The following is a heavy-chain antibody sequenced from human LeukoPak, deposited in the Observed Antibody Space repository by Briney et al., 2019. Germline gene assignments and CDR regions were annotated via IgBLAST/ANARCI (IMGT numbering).Heavy chain of an antibody. D-gene: IGHD3-22*01. CDR1: GFTFRSYV. Sequence: GGSLRLSCVASGFTFRSYVMSLVRQAPGKLLEWISSTSGGGGNTYYADSVKGRFTISRDNSNNTLYLQMNSLRAEDTAIYYCARVVPRRYYDQPSNKFDPWGQGTLVTVSS. CDR3: ARVVPRRYYDQPSNKFDP. V-gene: IGHV3-23*01. J-gene: IGHJ5*02. CDR2: TSGGGGNT.